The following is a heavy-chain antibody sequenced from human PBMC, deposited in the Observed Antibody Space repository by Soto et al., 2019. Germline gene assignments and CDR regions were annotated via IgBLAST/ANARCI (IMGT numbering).Heavy chain of an antibody. J-gene: IGHJ6*02. CDR2: INPSGDST. V-gene: IGHV1-46*01. CDR1: GYTFTNYF. D-gene: IGHD3-3*01. CDR3: AICPRLEFPLYGMDV. Sequence: ASVKVSCKASGYTFTNYFMFWVRQAPGQGLECMGMINPSGDSTSYAQKFKGRVTLTRDTSTSTVYMELSSLRSEDTAVYYCAICPRLEFPLYGMDVWGQGTTVTVSS.